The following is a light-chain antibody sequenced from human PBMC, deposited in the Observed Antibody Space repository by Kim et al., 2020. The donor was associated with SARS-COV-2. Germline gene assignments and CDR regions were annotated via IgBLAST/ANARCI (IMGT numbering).Light chain of an antibody. J-gene: IGKJ2*01. CDR2: GAS. CDR1: QSVSSSY. V-gene: IGKV3-20*01. CDR3: QQYGSSPRT. Sequence: PGERATLSCRASQSVSSSYLAWYQQKPGQAPRLLIYGASSRATGIPDRFSGSGSGTDFTLTISRLEPEDFAVYYCQQYGSSPRTFGQGTKLEIK.